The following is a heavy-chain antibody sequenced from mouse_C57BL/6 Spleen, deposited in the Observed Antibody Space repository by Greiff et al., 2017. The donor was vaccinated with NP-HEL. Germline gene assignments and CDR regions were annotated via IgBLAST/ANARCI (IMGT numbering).Heavy chain of an antibody. J-gene: IGHJ2*01. CDR2: IDPSDSYT. Sequence: QVQLQQPGAELVMPGASVKLSCKASGYTFTSYWMHWVKQRPGQGLEWIGEIDPSDSYTNYNQKFKGKSTLTVDKSSSTAYMQLSSLTSEDSAVYYCARRVGTPYYFDYWGQGTTLTVSS. CDR3: ARRVGTPYYFDY. CDR1: GYTFTSYW. V-gene: IGHV1-69*01. D-gene: IGHD1-1*01.